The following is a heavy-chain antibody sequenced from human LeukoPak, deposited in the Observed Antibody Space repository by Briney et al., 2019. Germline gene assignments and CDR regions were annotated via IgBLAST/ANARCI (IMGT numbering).Heavy chain of an antibody. CDR1: GGSISSSNW. D-gene: IGHD3-22*01. J-gene: IGHJ4*02. CDR3: ARRVEYYYDSSGYYLDY. CDR2: IYHSGST. V-gene: IGHV4-4*02. Sequence: PSETLSLTCAASGGSISSSNWWSWVRQPPGKGLEWIGEIYHSGSTNYNPSLKSRVTISVDKSKNQFSLKLSSVTAADTAVYYCARRVEYYYDSSGYYLDYWGQGTLVTVSS.